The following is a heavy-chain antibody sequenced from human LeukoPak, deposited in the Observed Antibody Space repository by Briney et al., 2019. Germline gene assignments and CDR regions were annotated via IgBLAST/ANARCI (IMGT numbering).Heavy chain of an antibody. CDR3: ASYRVSHGMDV. Sequence: GGSLRLSCAASGFTFSTYWMAWVRQAPGKGLEWVANIKGDGSEKYHGDSVTGRFTISRDDAKNSLYLQMNSLRAEDTAIYYCASYRVSHGMDVWGQGTTVTVSS. D-gene: IGHD1-26*01. CDR1: GFTFSTYW. V-gene: IGHV3-7*01. J-gene: IGHJ6*02. CDR2: IKGDGSEK.